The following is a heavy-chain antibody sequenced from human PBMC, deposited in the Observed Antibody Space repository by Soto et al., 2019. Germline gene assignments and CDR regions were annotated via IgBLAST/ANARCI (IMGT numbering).Heavy chain of an antibody. CDR2: ITSGSSTI. Sequence: EVQLVESGGGLVQPGGSLRLSCAASGFTFNRYSMNWVCQAPGKGLEWVSYITSGSSTIYYADSVKGRFTISRDNAENSLYRQMNSLRDEDTAVYYCVRDKYYDIVTGYRDSGMDVWGQGTTVTVSS. J-gene: IGHJ6*02. D-gene: IGHD3-9*01. CDR3: VRDKYYDIVTGYRDSGMDV. V-gene: IGHV3-48*02. CDR1: GFTFNRYS.